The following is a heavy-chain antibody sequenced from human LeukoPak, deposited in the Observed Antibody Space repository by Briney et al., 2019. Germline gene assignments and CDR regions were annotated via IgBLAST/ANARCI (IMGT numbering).Heavy chain of an antibody. Sequence: SQTLSLTCTVSGGSFSSGGYYWSWIRQHPGKGLEWIGYIYYSGRTYYNPSLKSRVTISVDTSKNRFSLKLSSVTAADTAVYHCARVRDGDYGYIGFDPWGQGTLVTVFS. CDR1: GGSFSSGGYY. CDR2: IYYSGRT. V-gene: IGHV4-31*03. J-gene: IGHJ5*02. D-gene: IGHD4-17*01. CDR3: ARVRDGDYGYIGFDP.